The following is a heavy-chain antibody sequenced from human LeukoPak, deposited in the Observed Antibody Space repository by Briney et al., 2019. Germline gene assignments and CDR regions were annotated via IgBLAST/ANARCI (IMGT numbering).Heavy chain of an antibody. J-gene: IGHJ6*02. CDR3: ARGGWLQFSYYYYGMDV. Sequence: GGSLRLSSAHSGFTLSIHAPHRVRQDPATGPERDAVISYDVSNKYYADSVKGRFTISRDNSKTTLYLQMNSLRAEDTAVYYCARGGWLQFSYYYYGMDVWGQGTTVTVSS. D-gene: IGHD5-24*01. V-gene: IGHV3-30-3*01. CDR2: ISYDVSNK. CDR1: GFTLSIHA.